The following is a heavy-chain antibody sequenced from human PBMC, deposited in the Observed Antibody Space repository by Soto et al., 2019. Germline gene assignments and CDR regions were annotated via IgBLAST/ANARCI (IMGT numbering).Heavy chain of an antibody. V-gene: IGHV3-74*01. Sequence: GGSLRLSCAASGFTLSSYWMHWVRQAPGKGLVWVSRINSDGSSTNYADSVKGRFTISRDNAKNTLYLQMNSLRGEDTAVYYCARAEYYGSGRYYLSGWFDPWGQGTLVTVSS. CDR2: INSDGSST. J-gene: IGHJ5*02. D-gene: IGHD3-10*01. CDR3: ARAEYYGSGRYYLSGWFDP. CDR1: GFTLSSYW.